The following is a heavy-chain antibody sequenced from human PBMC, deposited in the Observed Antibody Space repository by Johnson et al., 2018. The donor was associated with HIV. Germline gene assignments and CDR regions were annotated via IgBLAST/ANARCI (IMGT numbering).Heavy chain of an antibody. CDR3: ARVPEGDDDAFDI. J-gene: IGHJ3*02. Sequence: VLLVESGGGLVQPGGSLRLSCAASGFTFSSYWMSWVRQAPGKGLEWVANIKQDGSEKYYVDSVKGRFTISRDNAKNSLYLQMNSLRAEDTAVYYCARVPEGDDDAFDIWGQGTMVTVSS. CDR1: GFTFSSYW. D-gene: IGHD2-21*01. V-gene: IGHV3-7*01. CDR2: IKQDGSEK.